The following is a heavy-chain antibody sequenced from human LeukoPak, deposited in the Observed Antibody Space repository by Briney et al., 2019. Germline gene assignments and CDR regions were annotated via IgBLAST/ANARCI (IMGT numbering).Heavy chain of an antibody. CDR2: INPNSGGT. CDR3: ARGRRTAGGYYFDY. V-gene: IGHV1-2*06. J-gene: IGHJ4*02. Sequence: ASVKVSCTASGYTFTGYYMHWVRQAPGQGLEWMGRINPNSGGTNYAQKFQGRVTMTRDTSISTAYMELSRLRSDDTAVYYCARGRRTAGGYYFDYWGQGTLVTVSS. CDR1: GYTFTGYY. D-gene: IGHD5-18*01.